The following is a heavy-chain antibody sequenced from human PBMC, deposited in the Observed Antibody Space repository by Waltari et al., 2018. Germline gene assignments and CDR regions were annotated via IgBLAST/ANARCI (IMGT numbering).Heavy chain of an antibody. CDR1: GQSCTTYW. Sequence: EVQLVQSGAEVKKPGESLRISCKGSGQSCTTYWITWVRQIPGKVLEWLGSIDPSYSYTNYSPSFQGLVTISADKSISTAYLQWSSLKASDTAIYYCARTRTRDCYYMDVWGKGTTVTVSS. D-gene: IGHD1-7*01. CDR2: IDPSYSYT. V-gene: IGHV5-10-1*01. CDR3: ARTRTRDCYYMDV. J-gene: IGHJ6*03.